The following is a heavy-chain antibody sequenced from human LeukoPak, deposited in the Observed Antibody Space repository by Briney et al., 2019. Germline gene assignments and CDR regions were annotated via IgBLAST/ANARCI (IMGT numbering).Heavy chain of an antibody. Sequence: PSGTLSLTCAVSGGSISSSNWWSWVRQPPGKGLEWIGEIYHSGSTNYNPSLKSRVTISVDTSKNQFSLKLSSVTAADTAVYYCARSTGSQLLWFGEFDYWGQGTLVTVSS. CDR1: GGSISSSNW. V-gene: IGHV4-4*02. D-gene: IGHD3-10*01. CDR3: ARSTGSQLLWFGEFDY. J-gene: IGHJ4*02. CDR2: IYHSGST.